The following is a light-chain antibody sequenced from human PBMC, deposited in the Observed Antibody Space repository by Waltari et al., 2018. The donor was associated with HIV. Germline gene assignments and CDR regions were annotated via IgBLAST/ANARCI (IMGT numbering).Light chain of an antibody. CDR1: SSDVGGYNY. CDR3: CSYAGSYTWV. Sequence: QSALTQPRSVSGSPGQSVTISCTGTSSDVGGYNYVSWYQQHPGKAPKVMIYDVSKRSSGVPERFAGSKSGNTASLTISGLQAEDEADYYCCSYAGSYTWVFGGGTKMTVL. CDR2: DVS. V-gene: IGLV2-11*01. J-gene: IGLJ3*02.